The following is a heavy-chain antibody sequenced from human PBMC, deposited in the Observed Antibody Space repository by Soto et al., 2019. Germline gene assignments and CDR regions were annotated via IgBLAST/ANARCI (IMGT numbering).Heavy chain of an antibody. V-gene: IGHV5-51*01. J-gene: IGHJ6*02. CDR3: ARRISAAGIRNYGMDV. CDR1: GYTFTSHW. Sequence: GESLKISCKGSGYTFTSHWIAWVRQMPGKGLEWMGIIYPGDSDTRYSPSFQGQVIISADKSISTAYLQWSSLKASDTAMYYCARRISAAGIRNYGMDVWGQGTTVTVSS. D-gene: IGHD6-13*01. CDR2: IYPGDSDT.